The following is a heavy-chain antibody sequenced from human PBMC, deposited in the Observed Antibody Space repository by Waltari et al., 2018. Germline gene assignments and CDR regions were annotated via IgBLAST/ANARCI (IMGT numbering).Heavy chain of an antibody. CDR2: NYYSRST. D-gene: IGHD3-16*01. CDR3: ATWGVARFACDI. V-gene: IGHV4-39*07. CDR1: GGSISGSSYY. Sequence: QLQLQESGPGLVKPSETLSLTCTGSGGSISGSSYYWGWFRKPPGKGLEWVGSNYYSRSTYYNPSPKHSVSIYVDPSKNQFVLKLSSVTAADTAVYYGATWGVARFACDIWGQGTMVTVSS. J-gene: IGHJ3*02.